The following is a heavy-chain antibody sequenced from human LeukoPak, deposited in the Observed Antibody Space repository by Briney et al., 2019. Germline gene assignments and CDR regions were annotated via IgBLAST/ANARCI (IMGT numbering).Heavy chain of an antibody. V-gene: IGHV3-74*01. CDR2: INSDGGTT. CDR3: AKKAQSLRLNYMDV. Sequence: GGSLRLSCAASGFTVISNYMSWVRQAPGKGLVWVSGINSDGGTTTYADSVKGRFTISRDNSKNTLYLQMNSLRADDAAVYYCAKKAQSLRLNYMDVWGKGTSVTVSS. J-gene: IGHJ6*03. CDR1: GFTVISNY.